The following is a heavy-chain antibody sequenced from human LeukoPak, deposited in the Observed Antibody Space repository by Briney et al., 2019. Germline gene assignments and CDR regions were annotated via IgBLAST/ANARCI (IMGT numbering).Heavy chain of an antibody. Sequence: SETLSLTCAVSGYSISSGYYWGWIRQPPGKGLEWIGSIYHSGSIYYNPSLKSGVTISVDTSKNQFSLKVTSVTAADTALYYCARGSGYSNYFDYWGQGTLVTVSS. CDR1: GYSISSGYY. CDR3: ARGSGYSNYFDY. D-gene: IGHD5-12*01. CDR2: IYHSGSI. V-gene: IGHV4-38-2*01. J-gene: IGHJ4*02.